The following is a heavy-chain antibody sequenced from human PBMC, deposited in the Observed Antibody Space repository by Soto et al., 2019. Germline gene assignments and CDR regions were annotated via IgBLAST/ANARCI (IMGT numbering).Heavy chain of an antibody. D-gene: IGHD3-3*01. Sequence: PSHTLSLTCTVSGVSSSSYYWSWIRRHPGKRLEWIGYIYYSGSTNYNPSRKSRVTISVDTSKNRFSLNLSSVTAADTAVYYCARGRITIFGVVTGDAFEILGQGTMVT. CDR2: IYYSGST. V-gene: IGHV4-59*01. CDR1: GVSSSSYY. J-gene: IGHJ3*02. CDR3: ARGRITIFGVVTGDAFEI.